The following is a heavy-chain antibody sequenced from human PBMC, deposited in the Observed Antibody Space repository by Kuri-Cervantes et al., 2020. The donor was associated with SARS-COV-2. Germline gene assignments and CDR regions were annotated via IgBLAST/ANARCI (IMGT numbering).Heavy chain of an antibody. CDR3: ARGESPTTYYYDINYYFDY. CDR2: IIPIFGTA. CDR1: GGTFSSYA. Sequence: SVKVSCKASGGTFSSYAISWVRQAPGQGLEWMGGIIPIFGTANYAQKFQGRVTITADESTSTAYMELSSLRSEDTAVYYCARGESPTTYYYDINYYFDYWSQGTLVTVSS. D-gene: IGHD3-22*01. V-gene: IGHV1-69*13. J-gene: IGHJ4*02.